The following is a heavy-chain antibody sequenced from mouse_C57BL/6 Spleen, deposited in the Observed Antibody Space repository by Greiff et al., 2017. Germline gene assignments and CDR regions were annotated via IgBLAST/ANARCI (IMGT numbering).Heavy chain of an antibody. CDR1: GYSFTDYN. D-gene: IGHD1-1*01. Sequence: VQLQQSGPELVKPGASVKISCKASGYSFTDYNMNWVKQSNGKSLEWIGVINPNYGTTSYNQKFKGKATLTVDQSSSTAYMQLNSLTSEDSAGYYCARRGLITTVVEGAMDYWGQGTSVTVSS. CDR2: INPNYGTT. CDR3: ARRGLITTVVEGAMDY. J-gene: IGHJ4*01. V-gene: IGHV1-39*01.